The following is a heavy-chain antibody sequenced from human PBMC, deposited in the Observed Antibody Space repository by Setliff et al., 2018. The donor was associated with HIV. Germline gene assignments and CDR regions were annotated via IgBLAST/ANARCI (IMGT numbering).Heavy chain of an antibody. V-gene: IGHV4-34*01. CDR1: GESFSGFY. J-gene: IGHJ4*02. Sequence: PSETLSLTCAVYGESFSGFYWTWIRQPPGKGLEWIGDINHSGRTNYNPSLKSRVTISVDTSKNQFSLKLTSMTAADTAVYYCALRRYSSWARFEYWGQGTLVTVSS. CDR2: INHSGRT. D-gene: IGHD2-21*01. CDR3: ALRRYSSWARFEY.